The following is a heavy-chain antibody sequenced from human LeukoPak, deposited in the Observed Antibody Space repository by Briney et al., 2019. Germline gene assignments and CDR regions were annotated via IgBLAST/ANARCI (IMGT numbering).Heavy chain of an antibody. CDR2: IKSKSDGGTI. V-gene: IGHV3-15*01. CDR1: GFTFTKAW. CDR3: NTDEGLASWPMFSY. J-gene: IGHJ4*02. D-gene: IGHD3-10*01. Sequence: GGSLRLSCAASGFTFTKAWMSWVRQAPGKGLEWVGRIKSKSDGGTIDYAAPVEGRDTISRDDSKNMVYLQMNSLKTEDTAVYYCNTDEGLASWPMFSYWGQGTQVTVSS.